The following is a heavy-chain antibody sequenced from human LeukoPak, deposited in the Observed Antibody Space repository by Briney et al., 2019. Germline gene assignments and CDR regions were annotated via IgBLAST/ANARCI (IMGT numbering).Heavy chain of an antibody. V-gene: IGHV3-66*01. CDR2: IYSGGST. D-gene: IGHD4-17*01. Sequence: PGGSLRLSCAASGFTVSNNYMGWVRQAPGKWLEWVSVIYSGGSTYYADSVKGRFTISRDNSKNTLYLQMNGLRAEDTAVYYCARAWTSDYGDYFDYWGQGTLVTVSS. CDR3: ARAWTSDYGDYFDY. CDR1: GFTVSNNY. J-gene: IGHJ4*02.